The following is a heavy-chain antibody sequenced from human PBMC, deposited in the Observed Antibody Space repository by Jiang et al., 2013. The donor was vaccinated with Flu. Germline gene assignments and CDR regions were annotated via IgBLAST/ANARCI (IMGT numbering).Heavy chain of an antibody. D-gene: IGHD3-22*01. CDR3: ARLKSRQVVVITTGGYYYGMDV. V-gene: IGHV4-34*01. J-gene: IGHJ6*02. Sequence: GSFSGYYWSWIRQPPGKGLEWIGEINHSGSTNYNPSLKSRVTISVDTSKNQFSLKLSSVTAADTAVYYCARLKSRQVVVITTGGYYYGMDVWGQGTTVTVSS. CDR2: INHSGST. CDR1: GSFSGYY.